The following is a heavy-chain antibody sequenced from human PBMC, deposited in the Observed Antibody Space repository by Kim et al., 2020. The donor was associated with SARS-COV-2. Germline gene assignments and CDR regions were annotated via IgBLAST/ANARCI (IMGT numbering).Heavy chain of an antibody. CDR2: IYYSGST. V-gene: IGHV4-59*08. J-gene: IGHJ4*02. CDR3: ARRGWNTPFDY. D-gene: IGHD1-1*01. Sequence: SETLSLTCTVSGGSISSYYWSWIRQPPGKGLEWIGYIYYSGSTNYNPSLKSRVTISVDTSKNQFSLKLSSVTAADTAVYYCARRGWNTPFDYLGQGTLVT. CDR1: GGSISSYY.